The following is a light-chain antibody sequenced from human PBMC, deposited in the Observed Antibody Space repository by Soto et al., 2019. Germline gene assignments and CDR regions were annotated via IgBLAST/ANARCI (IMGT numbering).Light chain of an antibody. CDR1: QTVSSN. J-gene: IGKJ2*01. CDR2: AAS. CDR3: QQYNNWPLYT. V-gene: IGKV3-15*01. Sequence: EIVMTQSPATLSVSPGERATLCCGASQTVSSNLAWYQQKPGQAPRLLIYAASTRATGISARFSGSGSGTEFTLTISSLQSEDFAVYYCQQYNNWPLYTFGQGTKLEIK.